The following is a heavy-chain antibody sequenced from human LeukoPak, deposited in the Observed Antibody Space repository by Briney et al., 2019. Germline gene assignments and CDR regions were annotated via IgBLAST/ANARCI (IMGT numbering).Heavy chain of an antibody. V-gene: IGHV1-46*01. CDR2: INPSGGST. CDR1: GYTFTSYY. Sequence: GASVKVSCKASGYTFTSYYIYWVRQAPGQGLEWMGIINPSGGSTSYTQKFQGRVTMTRDMSTSIVYMELSSLRSEDTAVYYCARGGRTTRPFDYWGQGTLVTVSS. CDR3: ARGGRTTRPFDY. D-gene: IGHD2-15*01. J-gene: IGHJ4*02.